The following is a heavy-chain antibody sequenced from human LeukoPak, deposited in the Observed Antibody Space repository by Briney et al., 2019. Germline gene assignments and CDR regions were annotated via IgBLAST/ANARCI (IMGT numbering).Heavy chain of an antibody. J-gene: IGHJ4*02. D-gene: IGHD6-13*01. CDR1: GYTITGYY. Sequence: ASVKVSCKASGYTITGYYMHWVRQAPGQGLEWMGWINPNSGGTNYAQKFQGRVTMTRDTSISTAYMELSRLRSDDTAVYYCARDSSSWYEERFDYWGQGTLVTVSS. V-gene: IGHV1-2*02. CDR3: ARDSSSWYEERFDY. CDR2: INPNSGGT.